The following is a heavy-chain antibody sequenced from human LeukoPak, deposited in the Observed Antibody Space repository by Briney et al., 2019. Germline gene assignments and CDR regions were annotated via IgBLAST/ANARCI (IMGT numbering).Heavy chain of an antibody. CDR1: GGTFSSYA. Sequence: SVKVSCKASGGTFSSYAISWVRQAPGQRLEWMGRIIPILGIANYAQKFQGRVTITADKSTSTAYIELSSLRSEDTAVYYCASEDGDEYYDFWSGSLDYWGQGTLVTVSS. CDR2: IIPILGIA. J-gene: IGHJ4*02. D-gene: IGHD3-3*01. CDR3: ASEDGDEYYDFWSGSLDY. V-gene: IGHV1-69*04.